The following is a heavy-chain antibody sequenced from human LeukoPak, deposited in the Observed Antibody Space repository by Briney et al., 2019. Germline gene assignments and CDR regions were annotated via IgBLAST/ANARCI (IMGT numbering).Heavy chain of an antibody. Sequence: SQTLSLTCTVSGGSISSGSYYWSWIRQLAGKGLEWIGRIYTSGSTNYNPSLKSRVTISVDTSKNQFSLKLSSVTAADTAVYYCARTFRGGYLFDYWGQGTLVTVSS. J-gene: IGHJ4*02. CDR3: ARTFRGGYLFDY. D-gene: IGHD5-24*01. CDR1: GGSISSGSYY. CDR2: IYTSGST. V-gene: IGHV4-61*02.